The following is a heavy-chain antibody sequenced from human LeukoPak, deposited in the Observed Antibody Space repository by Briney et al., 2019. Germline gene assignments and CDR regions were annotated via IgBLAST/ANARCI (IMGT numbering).Heavy chain of an antibody. CDR3: ARETRRGYYGSGSYYTYYFDY. V-gene: IGHV4-31*03. Sequence: SQTLSLTCTVSGGSISSGGYYWSWIRQHPGKGLEWIGYIYYSGSTYYNPSLKSRVTISVDTSKNQFSPKLSSVTAADTAVYYCARETRRGYYGSGSYYTYYFDYWGRGTLVTVSS. CDR1: GGSISSGGYY. J-gene: IGHJ4*02. D-gene: IGHD3-10*01. CDR2: IYYSGST.